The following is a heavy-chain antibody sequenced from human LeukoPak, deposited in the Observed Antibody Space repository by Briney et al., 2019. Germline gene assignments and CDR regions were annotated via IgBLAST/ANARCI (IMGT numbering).Heavy chain of an antibody. D-gene: IGHD2-2*01. CDR3: AKEPLASWVVPAAILWYFQH. J-gene: IGHJ1*01. CDR2: IRYDGSNK. Sequence: GGSLRLSCAASGFTFSSYGMHWVRQAPGKGLEWVAFIRYDGSNKYYADSVKGRFTISRDNSKNTLYLQMNSLRAEDTAVYYCAKEPLASWVVPAAILWYFQHWGQGTLVTVSS. V-gene: IGHV3-30*02. CDR1: GFTFSSYG.